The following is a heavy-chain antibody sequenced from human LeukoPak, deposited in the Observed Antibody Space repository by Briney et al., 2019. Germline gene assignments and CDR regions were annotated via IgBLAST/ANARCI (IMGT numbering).Heavy chain of an antibody. V-gene: IGHV4-30-2*01. CDR3: ARDPGFGAFDI. CDR2: IYHSGST. D-gene: IGHD3-10*01. CDR1: GGSVSSGGYS. Sequence: SETLSLTCAVSGGSVSSGGYSWSWIRQPPGKGLEWIGYIYHSGSTYYNPSLKSRVTISVDRSKNQFSLKLSSVTAADTAVYYCARDPGFGAFDIWGQGTMVTVSS. J-gene: IGHJ3*02.